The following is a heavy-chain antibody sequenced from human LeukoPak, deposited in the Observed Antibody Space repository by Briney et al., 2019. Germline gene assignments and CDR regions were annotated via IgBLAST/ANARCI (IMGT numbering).Heavy chain of an antibody. D-gene: IGHD5-24*01. CDR2: TYSGGVI. V-gene: IGHV3-53*01. Sequence: PGGSLRLSCAASGFTVSSYYMSWVRQAPGKGLEWVSVTYSGGVIYYADSVKGRFTISRDNSKNMLYLQMNSLRAEDTAVYYCARGDGYNAPFDYWGQGTLVTVSS. CDR3: ARGDGYNAPFDY. J-gene: IGHJ4*02. CDR1: GFTVSSYY.